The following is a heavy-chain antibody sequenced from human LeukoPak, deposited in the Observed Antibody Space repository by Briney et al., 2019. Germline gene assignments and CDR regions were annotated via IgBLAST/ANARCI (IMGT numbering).Heavy chain of an antibody. V-gene: IGHV3-7*01. J-gene: IGHJ4*02. CDR1: GFTFSTYW. D-gene: IGHD3-9*01. Sequence: GGSLRLSCAASGFTFSTYWVSWVRQAPGKGLEWVANIKQDGSETYYVDSVKGRFTISRDNAKNSLYLQMNSLRAEDTAVYYCARDGYYYDILTGYNKIERGTFDYWGQGTLVTVSS. CDR3: ARDGYYYDILTGYNKIERGTFDY. CDR2: IKQDGSET.